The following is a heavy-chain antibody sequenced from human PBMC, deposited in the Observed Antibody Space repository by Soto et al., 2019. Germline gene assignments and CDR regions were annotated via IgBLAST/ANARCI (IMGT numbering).Heavy chain of an antibody. CDR2: TYHGGST. V-gene: IGHV4-38-2*01. Sequence: SETLSLTCAVSCYSISSGYYWGWLRQPPGKGLEWIGSTYHGGSTYYNPSLNSRVTLSIDMTNNHVSLILNSVTAADTAVYYCARVGPWVPYYYDSSPYTFENWFDPWGQGTLVTVSS. D-gene: IGHD3-22*01. CDR1: CYSISSGYY. J-gene: IGHJ5*02. CDR3: ARVGPWVPYYYDSSPYTFENWFDP.